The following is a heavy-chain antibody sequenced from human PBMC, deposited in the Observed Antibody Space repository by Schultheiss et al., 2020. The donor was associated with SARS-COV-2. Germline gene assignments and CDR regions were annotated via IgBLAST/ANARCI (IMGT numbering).Heavy chain of an antibody. CDR2: ISSSGSTI. CDR1: GFTVSSNY. V-gene: IGHV3-11*01. Sequence: AGSLRLSCAASGFTVSSNYMSWVRQAPGKGLEWVSYISSSGSTIYYADSVKGRFTISRDNAKNSLYLQMNSLRAEDTAVYYCARTVDQLPKGVLRYWGQGTLVTVSS. J-gene: IGHJ4*02. D-gene: IGHD2-2*01. CDR3: ARTVDQLPKGVLRY.